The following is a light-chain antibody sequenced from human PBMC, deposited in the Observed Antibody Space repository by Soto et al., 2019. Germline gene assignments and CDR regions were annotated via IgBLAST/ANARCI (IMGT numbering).Light chain of an antibody. CDR1: SEDFGGYNY. J-gene: IGLJ1*01. CDR2: EVT. CDR3: SSYTSSNTLV. Sequence: QSVLPQPASVSGSPGPSITMSFSGTSEDFGGYNYVSWYQHHPGKAPKLLIYEVTNRPSGLSDRFSGSKSGNTASLTISGLQAEDEADYYCSSYTSSNTLVFGTGTQLPVL. V-gene: IGLV2-14*01.